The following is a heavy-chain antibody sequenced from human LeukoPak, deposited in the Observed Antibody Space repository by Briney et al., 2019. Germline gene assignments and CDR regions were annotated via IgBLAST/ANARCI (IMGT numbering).Heavy chain of an antibody. CDR3: AKDGVNTAMER. D-gene: IGHD5-18*01. CDR1: GFTFSSYA. Sequence: PGGSLRLSCAASGFTFSSYAMSWVRQAPGKGLEWASGISGSGGSTYYADSVKGRFTISRDNSKNTLYLRMNSLRAEDTAVYYCAKDGVNTAMERWGQGTLVTVSS. J-gene: IGHJ4*02. V-gene: IGHV3-23*01. CDR2: ISGSGGST.